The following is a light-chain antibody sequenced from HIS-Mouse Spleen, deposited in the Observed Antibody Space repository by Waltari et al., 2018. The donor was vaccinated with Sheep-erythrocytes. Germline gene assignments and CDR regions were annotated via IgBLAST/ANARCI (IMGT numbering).Light chain of an antibody. CDR3: QAWDSSTGVV. Sequence: SYELTQPPSVSVSPGQTASITCSGDKLGDKYACWYQQKPGQSPVLVIHQDSKRPAGIPDQFSGSNSGNTATLTISGTQAMDEADYYCQAWDSSTGVVFGGGTKLTVL. CDR1: KLGDKY. J-gene: IGLJ2*01. V-gene: IGLV3-1*01. CDR2: QDS.